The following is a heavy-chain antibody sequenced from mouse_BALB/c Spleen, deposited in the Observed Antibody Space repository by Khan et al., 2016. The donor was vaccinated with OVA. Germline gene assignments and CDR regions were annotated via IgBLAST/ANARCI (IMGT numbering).Heavy chain of an antibody. Sequence: QVRLQQSGAELAKPGASVKMSCKASGYMFTSYWMNWVKQRPGKGLEWIGYINPSSGYNENNQKFKDKATLTADKSSGKAYMQLRSLTSEDSAVYNCTRSGCGSLAYWGQGTLVTVSA. CDR3: TRSGCGSLAY. CDR1: GYMFTSYW. CDR2: INPSSGYN. D-gene: IGHD1-1*01. J-gene: IGHJ3*01. V-gene: IGHV1-7*01.